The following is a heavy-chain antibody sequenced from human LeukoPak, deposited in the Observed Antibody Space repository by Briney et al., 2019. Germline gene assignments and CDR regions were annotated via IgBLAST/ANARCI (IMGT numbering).Heavy chain of an antibody. D-gene: IGHD2-2*01. CDR3: AREVPNCSSTSCYSAFDI. V-gene: IGHV1-18*01. Sequence: ASVTLSCKASGYTFTSYGISWVRQAPGQGLEWMGWISAYNGNTNYAQKLQGRVTMTTDTSTSTAYMELRSLRSDDTAVYYCAREVPNCSSTSCYSAFDIWGQGTMVTVSS. J-gene: IGHJ3*02. CDR2: ISAYNGNT. CDR1: GYTFTSYG.